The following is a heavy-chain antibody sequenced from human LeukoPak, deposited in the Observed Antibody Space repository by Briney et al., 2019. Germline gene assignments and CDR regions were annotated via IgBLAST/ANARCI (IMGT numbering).Heavy chain of an antibody. Sequence: SETLSLTCTVSGGSIRSYYWSWTRQPPGKGLEWIGYIYYSGSTIYSPSLKSRVTISVDTSKKQVSLKLSSVTAADTAVYFCARQGEDYDPVSLDYWGQGTLVTVPS. V-gene: IGHV4-59*08. J-gene: IGHJ4*02. CDR2: IYYSGST. CDR3: ARQGEDYDPVSLDY. CDR1: GGSIRSYY. D-gene: IGHD4-17*01.